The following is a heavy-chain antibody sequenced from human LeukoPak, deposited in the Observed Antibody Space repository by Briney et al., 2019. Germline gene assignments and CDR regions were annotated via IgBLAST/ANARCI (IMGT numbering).Heavy chain of an antibody. Sequence: SETLSLTCTVSGGSISSSSYYWGWIRQPPGKGLEWIGSIYYSGNTYYNPSLQSRVTISVDTSKNQFSLKLSSVTAADTAVYYCARQPPYCSSTSCYNQAFDYWGQGTLVTVSS. CDR3: ARQPPYCSSTSCYNQAFDY. CDR2: IYYSGNT. V-gene: IGHV4-39*01. CDR1: GGSISSSSYY. J-gene: IGHJ4*02. D-gene: IGHD2-2*02.